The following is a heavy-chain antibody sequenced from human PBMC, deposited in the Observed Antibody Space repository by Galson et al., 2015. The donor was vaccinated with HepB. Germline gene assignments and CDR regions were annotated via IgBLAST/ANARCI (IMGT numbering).Heavy chain of an antibody. CDR1: GGTFSSYA. V-gene: IGHV1-69*17. CDR3: ARILNEYSGSSDYYYYGMDV. Sequence: QSGAEVKKPGESLKISCKASGGTFSSYAISWVRQAPGQGLEWMGGIIPIFGIANYAQKFQGRVTITADKSTSTAYMGLSSLRSEDTAVYYCARILNEYSGSSDYYYYGMDVWGQGTTVTVSS. D-gene: IGHD6-6*01. CDR2: IIPIFGIA. J-gene: IGHJ6*02.